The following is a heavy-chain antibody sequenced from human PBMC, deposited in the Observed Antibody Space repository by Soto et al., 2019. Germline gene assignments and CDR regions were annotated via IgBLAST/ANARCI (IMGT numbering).Heavy chain of an antibody. CDR2: FVPLLGTP. J-gene: IGHJ4*02. V-gene: IGHV1-69*01. D-gene: IGHD6-19*01. CDR3: AREFSSGWAGY. CDR1: GGTFSTSG. Sequence: QVHLVQSGAEVKKPGSSVKVSCKASGGTFSTSGISWVRQAPGQGLEWVGRFVPLLGTPTYAQRFQGRVTITADESTSTAYMELSSLRSEXXXXXYXAREFSSGWAGYWGQGTLVAVSS.